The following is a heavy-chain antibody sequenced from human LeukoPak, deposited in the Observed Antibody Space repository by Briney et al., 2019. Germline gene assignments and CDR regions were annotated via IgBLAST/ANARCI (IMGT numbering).Heavy chain of an antibody. CDR3: ARWGLSVAVFDY. Sequence: GGSLRLSCAASGFTFSSYGMSWVRKAPGKGLEWVSVIYSGGSTYYADSVKGRFTISRDNSKNTLYLQMNSLRAEDTAVYYCARWGLSVAVFDYWGQGTLVTVSS. V-gene: IGHV3-53*01. D-gene: IGHD6-19*01. CDR1: GFTFSSYG. J-gene: IGHJ4*02. CDR2: IYSGGST.